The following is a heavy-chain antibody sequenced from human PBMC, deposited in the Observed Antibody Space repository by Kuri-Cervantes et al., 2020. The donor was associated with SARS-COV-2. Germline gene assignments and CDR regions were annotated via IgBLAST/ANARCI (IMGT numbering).Heavy chain of an antibody. D-gene: IGHD7-27*01. CDR2: ISYDGSNK. V-gene: IGHV3-30-3*01. CDR1: GFTFSSYA. CDR3: AREHLGIGAFDI. Sequence: GESLKISCAASGFTFSSYAMHWVRQAPGKGLEWVAVISYDGSNKYYADSVKGRFTISRDNSKNTLYLRMNSLRAEDTAVYYCAREHLGIGAFDIWGQGTMVTVSS. J-gene: IGHJ3*02.